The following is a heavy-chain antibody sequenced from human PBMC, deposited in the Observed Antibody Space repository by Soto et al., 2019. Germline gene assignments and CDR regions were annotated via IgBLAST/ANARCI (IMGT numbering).Heavy chain of an antibody. CDR1: GGKFSTLW. CDR3: AKRFAYSSGLDGFDI. V-gene: IGHV3-7*03. Sequence: GSLRISCAASGGKFSTLWMSSVHQATGKGLECVAAINQEGSGKYYVDSVKDRFTISRDNAKNSLNLLMNSLRAEDSAIYYCAKRFAYSSGLDGFDIWGQGTMVTVSS. J-gene: IGHJ3*02. D-gene: IGHD6-19*01. CDR2: INQEGSGK.